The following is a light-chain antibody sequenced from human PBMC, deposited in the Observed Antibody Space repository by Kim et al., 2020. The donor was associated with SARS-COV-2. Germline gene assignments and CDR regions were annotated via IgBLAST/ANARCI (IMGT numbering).Light chain of an antibody. CDR2: GAS. J-gene: IGKJ4*01. CDR1: RSVTSSY. CDR3: QQYGTSPALT. Sequence: EVVLTQSPGTLSLSPGEGATLSCRASRSVTSSYLAWYQQRPGQPPRLLIYGASTRATGIPDRFIGSGSGTDFSLTISRLEPEDFAMYYCQQYGTSPALTFGGGTKVDIK. V-gene: IGKV3-20*01.